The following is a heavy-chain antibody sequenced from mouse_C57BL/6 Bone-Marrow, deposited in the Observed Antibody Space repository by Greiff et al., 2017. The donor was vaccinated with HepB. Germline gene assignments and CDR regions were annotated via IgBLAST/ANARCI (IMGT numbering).Heavy chain of an antibody. CDR1: GYTFTSYW. CDR3: ARDYVEYYFDY. J-gene: IGHJ2*01. CDR2: IHPNSGST. V-gene: IGHV1-64*01. D-gene: IGHD1-1*01. Sequence: QVQLQQPGAELVKPGASVKLSCKASGYTFTSYWMHWVKQRPGQGLEWIGMIHPNSGSTNYNEKFKSKATLTVDKSSSTAYMQLSSLTSENSAVYYCARDYVEYYFDYWCQGTTLTVSS.